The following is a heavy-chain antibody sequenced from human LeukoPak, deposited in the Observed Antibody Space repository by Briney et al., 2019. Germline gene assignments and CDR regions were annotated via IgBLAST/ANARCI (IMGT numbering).Heavy chain of an antibody. CDR1: GFTFSNYE. Sequence: GGSLRLSCVASGFTFSNYEMNWVRQAPGKGLEWVAFVSSGGGSGATKSFADSVKGRFTISRDSAKKSLYLQVNSLRAEDTAVYYCARGITMKSSAAFDIWSQGTMVTVSS. CDR3: ARGITMKSSAAFDI. V-gene: IGHV3-48*03. CDR2: VSSGGGSGATK. D-gene: IGHD3-3*01. J-gene: IGHJ3*02.